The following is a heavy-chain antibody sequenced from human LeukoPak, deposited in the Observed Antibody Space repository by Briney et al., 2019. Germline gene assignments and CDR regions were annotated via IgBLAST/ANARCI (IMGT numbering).Heavy chain of an antibody. CDR2: ISSSSSTI. CDR1: GFTFSSYW. J-gene: IGHJ4*02. V-gene: IGHV3-48*04. Sequence: GGSLRLSCAASGFTFSSYWMNWVRQAPGKGLEWVSYISSSSSTIYYADSVKGRFTISRDNAKNSLYLQMNSLRAADTAVYYCARGPSGYHNTGGQGTLVTVSS. CDR3: ARGPSGYHNT. D-gene: IGHD5-12*01.